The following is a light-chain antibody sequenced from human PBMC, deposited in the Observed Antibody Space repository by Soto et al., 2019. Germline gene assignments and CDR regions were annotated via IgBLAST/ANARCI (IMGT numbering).Light chain of an antibody. J-gene: IGKJ2*01. CDR1: QSIRND. CDR2: AAS. V-gene: IGKV1-39*01. Sequence: DLQMTQSPSSLSASVGDRVTITCRASQSIRNDLYWYQKKPGKAPKLLIYAASSLQGGVPSRFSGSGSGTDFTLTISSLQPEDFATYYCQQSYSTPPYTFGQGTRLEIK. CDR3: QQSYSTPPYT.